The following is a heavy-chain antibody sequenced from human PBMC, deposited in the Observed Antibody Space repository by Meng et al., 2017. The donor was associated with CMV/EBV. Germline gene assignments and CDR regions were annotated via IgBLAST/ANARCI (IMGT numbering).Heavy chain of an antibody. V-gene: IGHV1-2*02. CDR1: GFTFSDYY. CDR2: VNSNNDAT. J-gene: IGHJ4*02. D-gene: IGHD6-19*01. Sequence: VQLVQAWAEMKKPGASFKVSCTTSGFTFSDYYIHWVRQAPGQGLEWMGWVNSNNDATNYARKYQGRVSMTRDTSISTAHMELSRLMSDDTAVYYCVRSSGWSLFDYWGQGTLVTVSS. CDR3: VRSSGWSLFDY.